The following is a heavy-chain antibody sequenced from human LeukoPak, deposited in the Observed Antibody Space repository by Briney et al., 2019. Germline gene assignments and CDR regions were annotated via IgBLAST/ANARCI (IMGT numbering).Heavy chain of an antibody. V-gene: IGHV4-59*01. CDR2: IYYSGST. D-gene: IGHD2-15*01. J-gene: IGHJ4*02. CDR1: GGFISTYF. CDR3: ARDVCSGGSCYSDV. Sequence: PSETLSLTCTVSGGFISTYFWSWLRQPPGKGLEWIGYIYYSGSTNYNPSLTSRVTISEDTPKNEFSLRLTSVTAADTAVYYCARDVCSGGSCYSDVWGQGILVTVSS.